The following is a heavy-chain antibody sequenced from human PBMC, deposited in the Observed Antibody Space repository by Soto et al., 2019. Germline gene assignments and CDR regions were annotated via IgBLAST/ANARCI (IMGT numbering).Heavy chain of an antibody. D-gene: IGHD3-22*01. CDR2: ISGYNGNT. CDR3: ARVDYYDSSGYYGY. CDR1: GYTFTIYG. V-gene: IGHV1-18*04. Sequence: QVQLVQSGAEVKKPGASVKVSCKASGYTFTIYGISWVRRAPGQGLEWMGWISGYNGNTDYAQNLQDRVTLTTDASTSSVYMDLRSLRSDDTAVYYCARVDYYDSSGYYGYWGQGTLITVSS. J-gene: IGHJ4*02.